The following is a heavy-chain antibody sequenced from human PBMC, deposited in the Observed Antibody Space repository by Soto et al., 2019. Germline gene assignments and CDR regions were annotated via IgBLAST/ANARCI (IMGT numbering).Heavy chain of an antibody. Sequence: QITLKESGPTLVKPTQTLTLTCTFSGFSLTSRPVGVGWIRQPPGKALEWLALIYWDDDKRYSPSLRSTLTVTKDASKNQVVLTLTNMDPVDTATYYCAHRRNFDGSWNEGVFDYWGQGILVTVSS. CDR1: GFSLTSRPVG. CDR2: IYWDDDK. J-gene: IGHJ4*02. CDR3: AHRRNFDGSWNEGVFDY. D-gene: IGHD3-9*01. V-gene: IGHV2-5*02.